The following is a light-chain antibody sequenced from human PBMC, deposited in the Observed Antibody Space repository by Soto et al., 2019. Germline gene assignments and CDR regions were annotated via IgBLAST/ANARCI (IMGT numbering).Light chain of an antibody. V-gene: IGKV1-39*01. J-gene: IGKJ4*01. CDR3: QQSFITPPLT. Sequence: DIQMTQSPSSLSASIGDIITITCRASQSISTYLNWYQQKPGKAPKLLIYGASTLQNGVPSRLSGSGSATDYTLTISGLRLDDFATYYCQQSFITPPLTFGGGTKVEMK. CDR2: GAS. CDR1: QSISTY.